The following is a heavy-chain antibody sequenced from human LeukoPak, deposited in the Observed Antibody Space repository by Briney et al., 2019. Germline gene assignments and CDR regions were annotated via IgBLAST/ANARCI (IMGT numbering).Heavy chain of an antibody. J-gene: IGHJ4*02. D-gene: IGHD3-22*01. CDR3: ARVSLYYYDSSGYYPRDY. V-gene: IGHV3-11*04. CDR2: ISSSGSTI. Sequence: GGSLRLSCAASGFTFSDYYMSWIRQAPGKGLEWVSYISSSGSTIYYADSVKGRFTISRDNAKNSLYLQMNSLRAEDTAVYYCARVSLYYYDSSGYYPRDYWGQGTLVTVSS. CDR1: GFTFSDYY.